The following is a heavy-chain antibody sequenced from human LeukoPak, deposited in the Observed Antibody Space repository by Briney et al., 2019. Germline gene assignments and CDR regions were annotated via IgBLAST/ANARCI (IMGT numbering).Heavy chain of an antibody. J-gene: IGHJ6*03. CDR1: GFTFSSYW. Sequence: GGSLRLSCAASGFTFSSYWMSWVRQAPGKGLEWVANIRQDGSEKYYVDSVKGRFTISRDNAKNSLYLQMNSLRAEDTAVYYCASQYSSSWYDSSYYYYYMDVWGKGTTVTVSS. CDR3: ASQYSSSWYDSSYYYYYMDV. CDR2: IRQDGSEK. V-gene: IGHV3-7*01. D-gene: IGHD6-13*01.